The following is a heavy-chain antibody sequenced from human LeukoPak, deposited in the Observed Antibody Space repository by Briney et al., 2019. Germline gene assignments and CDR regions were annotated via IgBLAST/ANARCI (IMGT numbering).Heavy chain of an antibody. J-gene: IGHJ4*02. CDR1: GFTLSNYW. Sequence: GGSQRLSCAVSGFTLSNYWIHWVRQAPGKGLVWVSLVSSDGATTTYAASVKGRFTISRDNVKSTVYLQMSSLRAEDTAVYYCARAVGGLLDYWGQGTLVTVSS. CDR3: ARAVGGLLDY. V-gene: IGHV3-74*01. D-gene: IGHD2-15*01. CDR2: VSSDGATT.